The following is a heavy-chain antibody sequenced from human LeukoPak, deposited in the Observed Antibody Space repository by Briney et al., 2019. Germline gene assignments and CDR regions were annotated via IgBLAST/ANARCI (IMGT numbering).Heavy chain of an antibody. CDR2: MNPNSGNT. J-gene: IGHJ6*03. CDR1: GYTFTSYD. Sequence: GASVKVSCKASGYTFTSYDINWVRQATGQGLEWMGWMNPNSGNTGYAQKFQGRVTITRNTSISTAYMELSSLRSEDTAVYYCARGLAARGHYYYYMDVWGKGTTVTVSS. CDR3: ARGLAARGHYYYYMDV. D-gene: IGHD6-6*01. V-gene: IGHV1-8*03.